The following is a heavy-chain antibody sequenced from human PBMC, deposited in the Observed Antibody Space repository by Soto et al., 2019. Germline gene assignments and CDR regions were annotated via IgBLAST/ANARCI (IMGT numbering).Heavy chain of an antibody. CDR2: ISAYNGNT. CDR1: GYSFTSYC. V-gene: IGHV1-18*01. Sequence: ASVKVSCKASGYSFTSYCISWVQQAPGQGLEWMGWISAYNGNTNYAQKLQGRVTMTTDTSTSTAYMELRSLRSDDTAVYYCARRKGYCSSTSCYIGNWFDPWGQGTLVTVSS. J-gene: IGHJ5*02. D-gene: IGHD2-2*02. CDR3: ARRKGYCSSTSCYIGNWFDP.